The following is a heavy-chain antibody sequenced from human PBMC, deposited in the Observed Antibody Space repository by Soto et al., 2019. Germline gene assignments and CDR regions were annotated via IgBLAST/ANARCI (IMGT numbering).Heavy chain of an antibody. CDR3: ARMVAGTSYYYYYMDV. V-gene: IGHV4-59*08. CDR1: GGSISSYY. Sequence: SETLSLTCTVSGGSISSYYWSWIRQPPGKGLEWIGYIYYSGSTNYNPSLKSRVTISVDTSKNQFSLKLSSVTAADTAVYYCARMVAGTSYYYYYMDVWGKGTTVTVSS. D-gene: IGHD6-19*01. CDR2: IYYSGST. J-gene: IGHJ6*03.